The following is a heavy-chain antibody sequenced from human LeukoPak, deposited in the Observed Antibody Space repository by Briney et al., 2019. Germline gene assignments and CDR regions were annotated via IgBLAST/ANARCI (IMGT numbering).Heavy chain of an antibody. D-gene: IGHD3-16*02. Sequence: GGSLRLSCAASGFTFSSSSMNWVRQAPGKGLEWVSVVSSSGGSTYYADSVKGRFTISRDNSKNTLSLQMSSLRAEDTAVYYCAKVKSGSYRGGDFDYWGQGTLVTVSS. V-gene: IGHV3-23*01. CDR2: VSSSGGST. J-gene: IGHJ4*02. CDR1: GFTFSSSS. CDR3: AKVKSGSYRGGDFDY.